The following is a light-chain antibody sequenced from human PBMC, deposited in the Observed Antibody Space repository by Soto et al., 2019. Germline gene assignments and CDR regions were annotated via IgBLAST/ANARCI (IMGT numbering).Light chain of an antibody. V-gene: IGKV3-20*01. J-gene: IGKJ1*01. CDR3: HQDGSSPQT. CDR1: QSFSSSY. CDR2: GAS. Sequence: DIVLTQSPGTLYLSPWERATLSCRASQSFSSSYLAWYQQKPGQAPRLLIYGASSRATGIPDRFTGSGSGTDFTLTISRLEPEDFAVFYCHQDGSSPQTFGQGTKVDIK.